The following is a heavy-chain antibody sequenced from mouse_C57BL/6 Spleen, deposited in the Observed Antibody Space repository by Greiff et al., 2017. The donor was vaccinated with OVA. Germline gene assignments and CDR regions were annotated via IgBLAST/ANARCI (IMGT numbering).Heavy chain of an antibody. CDR1: GYTFTDYE. D-gene: IGHD2-1*01. Sequence: QVQLQQSGAELVRPGASVTLSCKASGYTFTDYEMHWVKQTPVHGLQWIGAIDPETGGTAYNQKFKGKAILTADKSSSTAYMELRSLTSEDSAVYYCTRENYLDYWGQGTSVTVSS. V-gene: IGHV1-15*01. CDR3: TRENYLDY. J-gene: IGHJ4*01. CDR2: IDPETGGT.